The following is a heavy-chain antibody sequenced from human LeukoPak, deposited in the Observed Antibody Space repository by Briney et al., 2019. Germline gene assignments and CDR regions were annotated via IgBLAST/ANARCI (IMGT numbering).Heavy chain of an antibody. V-gene: IGHV1-2*02. CDR1: GYTFTGYY. CDR2: INPNSGGT. J-gene: IGHJ4*02. D-gene: IGHD3-9*01. CDR3: ARDIYDYDILTGHSDY. Sequence: ASVKVSCKASGYTFTGYYMHWVRQAPGQGLEWMGWINPNSGGTNYAQKFQGRVTMTRDTSISTAYMELSRLRSDDTAVYYCARDIYDYDILTGHSDYWGQGTLVTVSS.